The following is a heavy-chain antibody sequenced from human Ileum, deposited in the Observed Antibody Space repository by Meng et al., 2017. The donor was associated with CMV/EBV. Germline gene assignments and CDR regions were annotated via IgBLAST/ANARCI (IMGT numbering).Heavy chain of an antibody. CDR3: ARCTPQNDFES. D-gene: IGHD1-1*01. CDR2: INNEGGGF. J-gene: IGHJ5*01. Sequence: GESLKISCVASGFTFNTYWMHWVRQPPGGGLVCVSAINNEGGGFNYADSVRGRFTISRDNAKNTLYLQMDNVRDEDTAVYYCARCTPQNDFESWGQGTLVTVSS. V-gene: IGHV3-74*01. CDR1: GFTFNTYW.